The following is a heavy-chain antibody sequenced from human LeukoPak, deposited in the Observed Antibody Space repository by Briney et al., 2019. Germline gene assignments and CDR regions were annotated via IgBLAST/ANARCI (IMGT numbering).Heavy chain of an antibody. CDR3: ARLRALSYYDSSGDLYYFEY. J-gene: IGHJ4*02. V-gene: IGHV4-59*01. Sequence: PSETLSLTCTVSGGSISSYYWGWIRQPPGKGLEWIGYISYSGSTNYNPSLKSRVTISVDTSKNQFSLKLTSVTAADTAVYYCARLRALSYYDSSGDLYYFEYWGQGTLVTVSS. D-gene: IGHD3-22*01. CDR2: ISYSGST. CDR1: GGSISSYY.